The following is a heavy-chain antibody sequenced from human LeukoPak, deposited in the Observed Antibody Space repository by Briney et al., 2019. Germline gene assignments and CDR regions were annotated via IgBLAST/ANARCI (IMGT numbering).Heavy chain of an antibody. J-gene: IGHJ4*02. CDR3: AKATLLYYYDSSGYPDYYFDY. V-gene: IGHV3-30*18. Sequence: QSGGSLRLSCAASGFTFSSYGMHWVRQAPGKGLEWVAVISYDGSNKYYADSVKGRFTISRDNSKNTLYLQMNSLRAEDTAVYYCAKATLLYYYDSSGYPDYYFDYWGQGTLVTVSS. CDR1: GFTFSSYG. CDR2: ISYDGSNK. D-gene: IGHD3-22*01.